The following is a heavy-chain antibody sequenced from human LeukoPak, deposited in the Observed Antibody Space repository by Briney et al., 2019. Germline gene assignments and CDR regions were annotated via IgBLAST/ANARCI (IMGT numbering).Heavy chain of an antibody. J-gene: IGHJ1*01. D-gene: IGHD6-6*01. CDR3: AIGAYSSSPSAEYFQH. CDR2: IYTSGST. Sequence: KPSETLSLTCTVSGGSISSGSYYWSWIRQPAGKGLEWIGRIYTSGSTNYNPSLKSRVTISVDTSKNQFSLKLSSVTAADTAVYYCAIGAYSSSPSAEYFQHWGQGTLVTVSS. CDR1: GGSISSGSYY. V-gene: IGHV4-61*02.